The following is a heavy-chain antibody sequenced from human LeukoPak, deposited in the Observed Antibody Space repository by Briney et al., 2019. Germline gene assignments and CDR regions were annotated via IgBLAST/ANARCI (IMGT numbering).Heavy chain of an antibody. CDR2: ILNSGTTT. J-gene: IGHJ4*02. V-gene: IGHV3-48*03. CDR3: ARDPPDY. Sequence: GGSLRLSCAASGFTFSSCEMNWVRQAPGKGLEWVSYILNSGTTTYYADSVKGRFTISRDNAKNSLYLQMNSLRAEDTGVYYCARDPPDYWGQGSLVTVSS. CDR1: GFTFSSCE.